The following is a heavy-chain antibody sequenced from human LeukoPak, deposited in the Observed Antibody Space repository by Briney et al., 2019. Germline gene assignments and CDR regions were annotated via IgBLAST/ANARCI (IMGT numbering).Heavy chain of an antibody. J-gene: IGHJ2*01. CDR3: ARELVALGTGYFDL. V-gene: IGHV3-23*01. D-gene: IGHD7-27*01. CDR1: GFTFRTYG. Sequence: GGSLRLSCEASGFTFRTYGMTGVRQAPGKGLEWVSGITGSSTWTYYADSVKGRFTISRDNSNNTLHLQMNSLRAEDTAIYYCARELVALGTGYFDLWGRGTLVTVSS. CDR2: ITGSSTWT.